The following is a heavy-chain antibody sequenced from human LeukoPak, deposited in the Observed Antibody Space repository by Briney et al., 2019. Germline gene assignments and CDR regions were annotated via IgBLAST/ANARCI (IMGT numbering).Heavy chain of an antibody. CDR1: GFTFKLYW. J-gene: IGHJ5*02. V-gene: IGHV3-74*01. D-gene: IGHD2-15*01. CDR3: VRGGPSTWS. Sequence: QPGGSLRLSCAASGFTFKLYWMHWVRQVPGKRPVWVSRINDDGSDTIYADSVRGRFTISRDDAKNTVYLQMNNLRAEDTAVYYCVRGGPSTWSWGQGTLVTVSS. CDR2: INDDGSDT.